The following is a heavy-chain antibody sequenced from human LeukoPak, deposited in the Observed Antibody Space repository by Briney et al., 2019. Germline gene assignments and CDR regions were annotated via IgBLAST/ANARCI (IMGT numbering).Heavy chain of an antibody. J-gene: IGHJ4*02. V-gene: IGHV1-2*02. CDR3: ATSRGYCSSTSCRDDYCFDY. Sequence: ASVKVSCKASGYTFTDYYMHWVRQAPGQGLEWMGWINPNSGGTNYAQKFQGRVTMTRDTSISTAYMELSRLRSDDTAVYYCATSRGYCSSTSCRDDYCFDYWGQGTLVTVSS. CDR2: INPNSGGT. D-gene: IGHD2-2*01. CDR1: GYTFTDYY.